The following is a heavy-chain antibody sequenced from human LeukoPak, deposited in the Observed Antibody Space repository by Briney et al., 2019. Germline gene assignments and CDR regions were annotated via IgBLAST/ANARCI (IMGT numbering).Heavy chain of an antibody. V-gene: IGHV4-38-2*02. CDR2: IYHSGIT. CDR3: AREAGPIYYYYMDG. J-gene: IGHJ6*03. CDR1: GYSISSGFY. Sequence: SETLSLTCTVSGYSISSGFYWGWIRQPPGKGLEWIGSIYHSGITYYNPSLKSRVTISVDTSKNQFSLNLTSVTAADTAVYYCAREAGPIYYYYMDGWGKGTTVTFSS.